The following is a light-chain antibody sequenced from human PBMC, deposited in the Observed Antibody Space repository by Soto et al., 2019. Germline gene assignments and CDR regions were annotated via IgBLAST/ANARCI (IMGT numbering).Light chain of an antibody. CDR3: HDREASGSAPGST. V-gene: IGKV3D-20*02. Sequence: GKECSLRCTASQNVSYYLAWYQQKPGQAPRILIYDASSRATGVPDRCSGSVSLTAVTLTISRLEASDFLLYCSHDREASGSAPGSTFQGGTKVDIK. J-gene: IGKJ4*01. CDR2: DAS. CDR1: QNVSYY.